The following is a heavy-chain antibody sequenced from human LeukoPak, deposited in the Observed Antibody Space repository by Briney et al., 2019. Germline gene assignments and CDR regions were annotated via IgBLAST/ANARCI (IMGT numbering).Heavy chain of an antibody. D-gene: IGHD3-3*02. CDR2: INPSGGST. CDR1: GYTFTSYY. J-gene: IGHJ3*02. Sequence: ASVKVSCKASGYTFTSYYMHWVRPAPGQGLEWMGIINPSGGSTSYAQKFQGRVTMTRDTSTSTVYMELSSLRSEDTAVYYCAREPTRFISGFDAFDIWGQGTMVTVSS. V-gene: IGHV1-46*01. CDR3: AREPTRFISGFDAFDI.